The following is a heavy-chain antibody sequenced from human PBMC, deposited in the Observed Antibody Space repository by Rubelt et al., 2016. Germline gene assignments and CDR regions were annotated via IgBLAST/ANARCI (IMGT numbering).Heavy chain of an antibody. Sequence: QVQLVESGGGVVQPGRSLRLSCAASGFTFSSYGMHWVRQAPGKGLEWVAVIWYDGSNKYYADSVKGRFTISRDKSKNTLYLQMNSLRAEDTAVYYCARENYGDYYFDYWGQGTLVTVSS. CDR3: ARENYGDYYFDY. CDR2: IWYDGSNK. CDR1: GFTFSSYG. D-gene: IGHD4-17*01. V-gene: IGHV3-33*01. J-gene: IGHJ4*02.